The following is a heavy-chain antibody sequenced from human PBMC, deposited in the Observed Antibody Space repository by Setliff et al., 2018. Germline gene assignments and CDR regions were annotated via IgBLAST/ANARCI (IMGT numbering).Heavy chain of an antibody. CDR1: GGTFSDYH. CDR3: ARGRNIAARLLDS. J-gene: IGHJ4*02. CDR2: INHRGST. D-gene: IGHD6-6*01. V-gene: IGHV4-34*01. Sequence: KTSETLSLTCAAYGGTFSDYHWTWIRQSPEKGLEWIGEINHRGSTNYNPSLKSRVTISIDTSKDQFSLKLIPMTAADTAVYYCARGRNIAARLLDSWGQGTQVTVSS.